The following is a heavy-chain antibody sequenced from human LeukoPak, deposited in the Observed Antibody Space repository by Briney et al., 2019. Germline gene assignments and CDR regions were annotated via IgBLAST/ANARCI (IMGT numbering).Heavy chain of an antibody. CDR2: ISSSSSTI. D-gene: IGHD6-19*01. CDR3: ARGGWYYDY. J-gene: IGHJ4*02. CDR1: GFTFSTYS. Sequence: PGGSLRLSCAASGFTFSTYSMNWVRQAPGKGLEWVSYISSSSSTIYYADSVKGRFTISRDNANNSLYLQMNSLRAEDTAVYYCARGGWYYDYWGQGTLVTVSS. V-gene: IGHV3-48*01.